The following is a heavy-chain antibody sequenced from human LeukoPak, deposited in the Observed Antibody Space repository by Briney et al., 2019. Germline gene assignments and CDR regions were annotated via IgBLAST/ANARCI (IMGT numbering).Heavy chain of an antibody. CDR2: IWYDGSNE. Sequence: GGSLRLSCAASGFTFSRYGMHWVRQAPGKGLEWVAVIWYDGSNEYYADSVKGRFTIFRDNSKNTLHLQMNSLRAEDTAVYYCARAGEGLLAYSFDIWGQGTMVTVSS. D-gene: IGHD1-26*01. V-gene: IGHV3-33*01. J-gene: IGHJ3*02. CDR3: ARAGEGLLAYSFDI. CDR1: GFTFSRYG.